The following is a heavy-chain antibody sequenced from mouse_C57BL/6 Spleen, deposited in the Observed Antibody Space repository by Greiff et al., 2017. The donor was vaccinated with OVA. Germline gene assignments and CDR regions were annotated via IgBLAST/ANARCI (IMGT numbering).Heavy chain of an antibody. V-gene: IGHV1-64*01. D-gene: IGHD6-5*01. J-gene: IGHJ2*01. Sequence: QVQLQQSGAELVKPGASVKLSCKASGYTFTSYWMLWVKQRPGQGLEWIGMFHPNSGSIYYNEQFKSMDTLTVDESSLTAYMQLSSLTSEDAAVYYCARGPIKDGNYFYYWGQGTTLTVSS. CDR3: ARGPIKDGNYFYY. CDR1: GYTFTSYW. CDR2: FHPNSGSI.